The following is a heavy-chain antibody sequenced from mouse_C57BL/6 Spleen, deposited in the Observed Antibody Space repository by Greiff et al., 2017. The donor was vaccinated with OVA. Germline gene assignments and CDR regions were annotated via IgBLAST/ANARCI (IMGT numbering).Heavy chain of an antibody. CDR2: IDPETGGT. CDR3: TREVDY. CDR1: GYTFTDYE. V-gene: IGHV1-15*01. Sequence: QVQLQPSGAALVRPGASVTLSCKASGYTFTDYEMHWVKQTPVHGLEWIGAIDPETGGTAYNQKFEGKAILTADKSSSTAYMELRSLTSEDSAVYYCTREVDYWGQGTSVTVSS. J-gene: IGHJ4*01.